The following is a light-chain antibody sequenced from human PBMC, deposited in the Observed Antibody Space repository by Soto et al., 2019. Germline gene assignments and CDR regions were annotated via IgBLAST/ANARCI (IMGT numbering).Light chain of an antibody. J-gene: IGKJ1*01. V-gene: IGKV3-20*01. Sequence: EIVLTQSPGTLSLTPGERATLSCRASQSLSSSQLAWYQQNPGQAPRLLIQDASSRATGISDRFTGSGSGTDFTLTITTLEPEDCAVYYCQQYGSSPRTFGLGTKVDIK. CDR1: QSLSSSQ. CDR2: DAS. CDR3: QQYGSSPRT.